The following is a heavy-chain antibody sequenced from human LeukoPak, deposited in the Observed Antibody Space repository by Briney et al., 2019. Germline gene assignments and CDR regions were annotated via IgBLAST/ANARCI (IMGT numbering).Heavy chain of an antibody. D-gene: IGHD3-16*01. Sequence: GGSLRLSCAASGFTFSSYAMSWVRQAPGKGLEWVSAISGSGGSTYYADSVKGRFTISRDNSKNTPYLQMNSLRAEDTAVYYCAKGVYDYVWGSFYDYWGQGTLVTVSS. J-gene: IGHJ4*02. CDR3: AKGVYDYVWGSFYDY. CDR1: GFTFSSYA. CDR2: ISGSGGST. V-gene: IGHV3-23*01.